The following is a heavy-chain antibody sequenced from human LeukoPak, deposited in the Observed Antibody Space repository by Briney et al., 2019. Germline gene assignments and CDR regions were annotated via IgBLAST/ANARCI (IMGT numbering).Heavy chain of an antibody. J-gene: IGHJ4*02. CDR1: GYTFTSYG. CDR2: ISAYNGNT. Sequence: ASVKVSCEASGYTFTSYGISWVRQAPGQGLEWMGRISAYNGNTNYAQNLQGRVTMTTDTSTSTAYMELRSLRSDDTAVYYCARYSSGWYDSMYYFDYWGQGTLVTVS. V-gene: IGHV1-18*01. CDR3: ARYSSGWYDSMYYFDY. D-gene: IGHD6-19*01.